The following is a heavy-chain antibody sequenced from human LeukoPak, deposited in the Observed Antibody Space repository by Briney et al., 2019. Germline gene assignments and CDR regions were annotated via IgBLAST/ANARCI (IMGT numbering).Heavy chain of an antibody. D-gene: IGHD2-21*02. V-gene: IGHV3-23*01. J-gene: IGHJ4*02. CDR1: GFTFDDYG. Sequence: GGSLRLSCAASGFTFDDYGMSWVRQAPGKGLEWVSAISGSGGSTYYADSVKGRFTISRDNSKNTLYLQMNSLRAEDTAVYYCAQGAYCGGDCYSPYYFDYWGQGTLVTVSS. CDR3: AQGAYCGGDCYSPYYFDY. CDR2: ISGSGGST.